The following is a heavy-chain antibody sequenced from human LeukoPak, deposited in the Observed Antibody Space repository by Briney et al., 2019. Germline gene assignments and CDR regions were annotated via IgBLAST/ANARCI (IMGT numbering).Heavy chain of an antibody. D-gene: IGHD3-16*01. V-gene: IGHV3-23*01. J-gene: IGHJ6*02. CDR1: GFTFFSYA. CDR3: AKQPAYVPSYGMDV. CDR2: VSGSGGST. Sequence: GGSLRLSCAASGFTFFSYAMSWVRQAPGKGLEWVSGVSGSGGSTYYTDSVKGRFTISRDNTKNTLFLQMNSLRAEDTAIYYCAKQPAYVPSYGMDVWGQGTTVTVSS.